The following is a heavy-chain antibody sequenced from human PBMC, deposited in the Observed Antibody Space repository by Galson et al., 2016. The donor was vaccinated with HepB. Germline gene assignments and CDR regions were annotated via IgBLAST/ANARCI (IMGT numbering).Heavy chain of an antibody. CDR3: VRDGGWYAWFDP. Sequence: SLRLSCAASGFSFSGSWMSWVRQAPGKGLECVANINDHGGTKYYVDSVKGRFTISRDNAKSSLYLQMNSLGDDDTAVYYCVRDGGWYAWFDPWGQGTLVTVSS. CDR1: GFSFSGSW. CDR2: INDHGGTK. J-gene: IGHJ5*02. D-gene: IGHD6-19*01. V-gene: IGHV3-7*03.